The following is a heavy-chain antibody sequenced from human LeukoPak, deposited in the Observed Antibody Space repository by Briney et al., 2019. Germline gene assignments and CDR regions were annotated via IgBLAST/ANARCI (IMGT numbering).Heavy chain of an antibody. CDR1: GFSLSLYW. CDR3: ARVDGSGNPKENYYYYYMDV. V-gene: IGHV3-48*04. Sequence: PGGTLRLSCAASGFSLSLYWMNWVRQAPGKGLEWVSYISSSGSTIYYADSVKGRFTISRDNAKNSLYLQMNSLRAEDTAVYYCARVDGSGNPKENYYYYYMDVWGKGTTVTVSS. D-gene: IGHD3-10*01. CDR2: ISSSGSTI. J-gene: IGHJ6*03.